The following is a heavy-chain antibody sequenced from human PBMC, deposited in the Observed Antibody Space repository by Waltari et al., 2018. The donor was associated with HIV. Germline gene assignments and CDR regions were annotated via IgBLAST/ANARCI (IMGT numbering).Heavy chain of an antibody. CDR1: GFTFNSYS. CDR3: ARDSRDNSWSLNFFDP. Sequence: EVQLVESGGGPVKPGGSLRLSCRASGFTFNSYSLNWVRQAPGKGREWISSSSSSGTFTHYADSVKGRFTISRDNANKSVYLQMNSLRAEDTAVYYCARDSRDNSWSLNFFDPWGQGTLVTVSS. CDR2: SSSSGTFT. J-gene: IGHJ5*02. D-gene: IGHD6-13*01. V-gene: IGHV3-21*01.